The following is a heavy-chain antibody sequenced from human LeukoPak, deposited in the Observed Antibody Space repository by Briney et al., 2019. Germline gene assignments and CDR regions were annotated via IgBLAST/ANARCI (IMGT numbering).Heavy chain of an antibody. J-gene: IGHJ4*02. Sequence: GASVKVSCKASGYTFTSYYMHWVRQAPGQGLEWRGIINPSGGSTSYAQKLQGRVTMTRDTSTSTVYMELSSLRSEDTAVYYCARDPLRGYFDYWGQGTLVTVSS. V-gene: IGHV1-46*01. CDR1: GYTFTSYY. CDR2: INPSGGST. CDR3: ARDPLRGYFDY. D-gene: IGHD3-10*01.